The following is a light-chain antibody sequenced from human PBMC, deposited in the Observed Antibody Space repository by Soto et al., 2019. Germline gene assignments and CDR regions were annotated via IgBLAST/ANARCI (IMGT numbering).Light chain of an antibody. V-gene: IGKV4-1*01. CDR2: WAS. Sequence: DIVMTQSPDSLAVSLGERATINCKSSQSVLYSSNNKYYLAWYQQKPGQPPKLLIYWASTRQSGVPDRFSGSGSGTDFTLTISSLQAEDVAVYHCQQYYNSPLTFGGGTKVEIK. J-gene: IGKJ4*01. CDR3: QQYYNSPLT. CDR1: QSVLYSSNNKYY.